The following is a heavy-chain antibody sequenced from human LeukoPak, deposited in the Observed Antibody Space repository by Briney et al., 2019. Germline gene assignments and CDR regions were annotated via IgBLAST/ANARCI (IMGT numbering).Heavy chain of an antibody. CDR2: INPNSGGT. D-gene: IGHD3-16*01. CDR1: GYTFTVCY. V-gene: IGHV1-2*02. CDR3: LRAVDYLFLY. Sequence: GASVTVSFKGSGYTFTVCYMHWERQAPGQGLEWMGWINPNSGGTNYAQDFHGRDTMTRDTSISTAYMELSRLRSDDTAVYYCLRAVDYLFLYWGQGTLVTVSS. J-gene: IGHJ4*02.